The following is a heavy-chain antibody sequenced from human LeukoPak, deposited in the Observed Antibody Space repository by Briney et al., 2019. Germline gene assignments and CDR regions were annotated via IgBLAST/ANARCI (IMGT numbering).Heavy chain of an antibody. CDR3: ARDVYDILTGYGYYFDY. CDR1: GGSISSYY. CDR2: IYTSGST. D-gene: IGHD3-9*01. V-gene: IGHV4-4*07. J-gene: IGHJ4*02. Sequence: SETLSLTCTVSGGSISSYYWSWIRQPAGKGLEWIGRIYTSGSTNYNPSLKSRVTMSVDTSKNQFSLKLSSVTAADTAVHYCARDVYDILTGYGYYFDYWGQGTLVTVSS.